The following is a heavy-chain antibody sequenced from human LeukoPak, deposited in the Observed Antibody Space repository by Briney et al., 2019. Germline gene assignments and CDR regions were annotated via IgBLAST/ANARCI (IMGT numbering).Heavy chain of an antibody. J-gene: IGHJ3*02. CDR2: ISGSGGST. D-gene: IGHD2-15*01. V-gene: IGHV3-23*01. Sequence: GGSLRLSCAASGFTVSSNYMSWVRQAPGKGLEWVSAISGSGGSTYYADSVKGRFTISRDNSKNTLYLQMNSLRAEDTAVYYCAKDPLVVVAATQEAFDIWGQGTMVTVSS. CDR3: AKDPLVVVAATQEAFDI. CDR1: GFTVSSNY.